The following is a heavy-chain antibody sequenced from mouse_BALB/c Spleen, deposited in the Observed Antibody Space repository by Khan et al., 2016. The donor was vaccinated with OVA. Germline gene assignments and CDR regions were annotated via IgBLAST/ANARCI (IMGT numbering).Heavy chain of an antibody. Sequence: VQLQESGGDLVKPGGSLKLSCAASGFTFSNYGMSWVRQIPDKRLEWVATINSDGTYTYYPDSVKVRFTISRNNAKNTLYLEMSSLKSEDTAMYYCASHLTGSFAYWGQGTLVTVSA. CDR1: GFTFSNYG. D-gene: IGHD4-1*01. J-gene: IGHJ3*01. V-gene: IGHV5-6*01. CDR2: INSDGTYT. CDR3: ASHLTGSFAY.